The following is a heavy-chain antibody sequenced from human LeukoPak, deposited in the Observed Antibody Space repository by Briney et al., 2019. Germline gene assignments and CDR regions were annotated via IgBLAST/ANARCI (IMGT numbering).Heavy chain of an antibody. CDR3: ARDGYSSGWYSYYFDY. V-gene: IGHV3-7*03. J-gene: IGHJ4*02. CDR1: GFTFSSYW. D-gene: IGHD6-19*01. CDR2: IKQDGSEK. Sequence: GGSLRLSCAASGFTFSSYWMSWVRQAPGKGLEWVANIKQDGSEKYYVDPVKGRFTISRDNAKNSLYLQMNSLRAEDTAVYYCARDGYSSGWYSYYFDYWGQGTLVTVSS.